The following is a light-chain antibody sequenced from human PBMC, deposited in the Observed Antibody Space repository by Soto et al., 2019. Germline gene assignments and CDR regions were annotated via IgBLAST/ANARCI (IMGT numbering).Light chain of an antibody. CDR1: SSDVGTYNL. J-gene: IGLJ2*01. CDR2: EDS. CDR3: SSYTSSTTLVL. Sequence: QSALTQPASVSGSPGQSITISCTGTSSDVGTYNLVSWYQQHPGKAPKLMIYEDSKRPSGVSNRFSGSKSGNTASLTIFGLQAEDEADYYCSSYTSSTTLVLFGGGTKLTVL. V-gene: IGLV2-14*02.